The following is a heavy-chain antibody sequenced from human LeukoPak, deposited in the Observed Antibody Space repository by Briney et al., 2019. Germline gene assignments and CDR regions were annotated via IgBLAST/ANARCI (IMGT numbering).Heavy chain of an antibody. CDR1: GGSISSSSYY. D-gene: IGHD3-22*01. CDR3: ARRYYDSSGYYQQYNWFDP. CDR2: IYYSGST. Sequence: SETLSLTCTVSGGSISSSSYYWGWIRQPPGKGLEWIGSIYYSGSTYYNPSLKSRVTVSVDASKNQFSLKLSSVTAADTAVYYCARRYYDSSGYYQQYNWFDPWGQGTLVTVSS. V-gene: IGHV4-39*01. J-gene: IGHJ5*02.